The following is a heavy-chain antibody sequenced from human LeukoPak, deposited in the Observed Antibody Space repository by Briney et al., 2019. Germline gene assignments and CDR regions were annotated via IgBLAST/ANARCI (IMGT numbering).Heavy chain of an antibody. V-gene: IGHV4-39*01. D-gene: IGHD5-12*01. Sequence: SETLSLTCTVSGGSISSSSYYWGWIRQPPGKGLEWIGSIYYSGSTYYNPSLKSRVTISVDTSKNQFSLKLSSVTAADTAVYYCARQGGGYDPYYYYYMDVWGEGTTVTVSS. CDR3: ARQGGGYDPYYYYYMDV. J-gene: IGHJ6*03. CDR2: IYYSGST. CDR1: GGSISSSSYY.